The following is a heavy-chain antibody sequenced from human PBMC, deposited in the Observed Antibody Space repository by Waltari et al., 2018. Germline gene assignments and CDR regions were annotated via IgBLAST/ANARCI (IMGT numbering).Heavy chain of an antibody. CDR3: AKHHSSSSGGGRGYYYYGMDV. CDR2: ISGSGGST. D-gene: IGHD6-6*01. CDR1: GFTFSSYA. J-gene: IGHJ6*02. V-gene: IGHV3-23*01. Sequence: EVQLLESGGGLVQPGGSLRLSCAASGFTFSSYAMSWVRQAPGKGLEWVSAISGSGGSTYYADSVKGRFTISRDNSKNTLYLKMNSLRAEDTAVYYCAKHHSSSSGGGRGYYYYGMDVWGQGTTVTVSS.